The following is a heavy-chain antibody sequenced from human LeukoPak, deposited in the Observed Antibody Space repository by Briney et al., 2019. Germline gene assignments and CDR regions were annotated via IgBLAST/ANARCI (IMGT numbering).Heavy chain of an antibody. CDR2: IYYTGSS. Sequence: SETLSLTCTVSGYSISSGYYWGWIRQPPGKGLEWIGNIYYTGSSYYNPSLKSRVTISVDTSKNQFSLKLSSVTAADTAVYYCARNHNGYRDHGYFDYWGQGTLVTVSS. V-gene: IGHV4-38-2*02. CDR3: ARNHNGYRDHGYFDY. D-gene: IGHD5-24*01. CDR1: GYSISSGYY. J-gene: IGHJ4*02.